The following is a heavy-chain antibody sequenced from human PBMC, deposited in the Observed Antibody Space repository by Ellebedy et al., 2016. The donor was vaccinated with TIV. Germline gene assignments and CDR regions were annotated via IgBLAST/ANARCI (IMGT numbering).Heavy chain of an antibody. V-gene: IGHV3-21*01. CDR1: GFSFSSYA. D-gene: IGHD4-17*01. CDR3: ARWPSGDAPLDY. J-gene: IGHJ4*02. CDR2: ISSSSSYI. Sequence: GESLKISCAASGFSFSSYAMSWVRQAPGKGLEWVSSISSSSSYIYYADSVKGRFTISRDNSKNTLYLQMNSLRVEDTAVYYCARWPSGDAPLDYWGQGTLVTVSS.